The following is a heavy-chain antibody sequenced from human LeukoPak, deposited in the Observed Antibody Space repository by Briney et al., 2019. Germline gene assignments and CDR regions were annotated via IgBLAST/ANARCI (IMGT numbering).Heavy chain of an antibody. Sequence: GGSLRLSCAASGFTFSSYAMSWVRQAPGKGLEWISGISGRGGSTYSADYLKGRFTISRDNSKNTLYLQMNNLRAEDTAEYYCAKGGYCGGTSCYFYYMDVWGKGTTVTVSS. D-gene: IGHD2-2*01. V-gene: IGHV3-23*01. J-gene: IGHJ6*03. CDR2: ISGRGGST. CDR1: GFTFSSYA. CDR3: AKGGYCGGTSCYFYYMDV.